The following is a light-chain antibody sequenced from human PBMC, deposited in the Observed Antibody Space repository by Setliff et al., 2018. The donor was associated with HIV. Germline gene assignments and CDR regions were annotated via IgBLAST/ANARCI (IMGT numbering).Light chain of an antibody. CDR1: SSDVVDYNY. CDR3: SSYTGRSTFV. J-gene: IGLJ1*01. CDR2: AVS. V-gene: IGLV2-14*03. Sequence: TQPASVSGSPGQSITISCTGTSSDVVDYNYVSWYQQYPGKAPKLMIYAVSNRPSGVSNRFSGSKSGNTASLTISGLQAEDEADYHCSSYTGRSTFVFGTGTKATVL.